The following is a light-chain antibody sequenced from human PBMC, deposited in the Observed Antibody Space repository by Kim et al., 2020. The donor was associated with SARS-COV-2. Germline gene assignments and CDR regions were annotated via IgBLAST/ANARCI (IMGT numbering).Light chain of an antibody. CDR3: GTWDSSLSIAL. CDR1: SSNIGRNY. J-gene: IGLJ2*01. Sequence: GQDVTISCSGSSSNIGRNYVSWYQQLPGPAPKLLIFDNDKRPSGIPDRFSGSKSDTSATLGITGLQTGDEADYYCGTWDSSLSIALFGGGTQLTVL. V-gene: IGLV1-51*01. CDR2: DND.